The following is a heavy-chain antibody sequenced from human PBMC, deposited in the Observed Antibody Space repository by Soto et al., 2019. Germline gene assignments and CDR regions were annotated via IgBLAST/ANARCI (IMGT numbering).Heavy chain of an antibody. CDR3: AXDPGTRGDYYYYYGMDV. CDR1: GYTFTSYG. D-gene: IGHD1-1*01. CDR2: ISAYNGNT. J-gene: IGHJ6*02. Sequence: ASVKVSCKVSGYTFTSYGISWVRQAPGQGLEWMGWISAYNGNTNYAQKLQGRVTMTTDTSTSTAYMELRSLRSDDTAVYYCAXDPGTRGDYYYYYGMDVWGQGTTVTVSS. V-gene: IGHV1-18*01.